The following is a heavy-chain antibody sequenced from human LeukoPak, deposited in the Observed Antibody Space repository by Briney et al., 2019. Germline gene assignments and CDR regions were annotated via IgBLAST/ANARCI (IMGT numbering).Heavy chain of an antibody. Sequence: GGSLRLSCAASGFTFSSYAMSWVRQAPGKGLEWFSAISGSGGSTYYPDSVKGRFIISKDNSKNALYLQMNSLRAEDTAVYYCAKALIRGRVIWGQGTMVTVSS. V-gene: IGHV3-23*01. CDR3: AKALIRGRVI. CDR2: ISGSGGST. D-gene: IGHD6-25*01. J-gene: IGHJ3*02. CDR1: GFTFSSYA.